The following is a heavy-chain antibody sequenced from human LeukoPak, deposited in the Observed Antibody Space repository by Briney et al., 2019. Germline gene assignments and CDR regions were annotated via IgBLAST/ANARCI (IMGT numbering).Heavy chain of an antibody. J-gene: IGHJ4*02. CDR3: AREDYDSSGYCPDY. Sequence: GGSLRLSCAASGFTFSSYWMSWVRQAPGKGLEWVANIKQDGSEKYYVDSVKGRFTISRDNAKNSLHLQMNSLRAEDTAVYYCAREDYDSSGYCPDYWGQGTLVTVSS. CDR2: IKQDGSEK. D-gene: IGHD3-22*01. V-gene: IGHV3-7*03. CDR1: GFTFSSYW.